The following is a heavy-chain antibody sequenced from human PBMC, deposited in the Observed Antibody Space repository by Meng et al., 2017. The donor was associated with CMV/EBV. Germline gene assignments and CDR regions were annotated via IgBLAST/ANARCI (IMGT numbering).Heavy chain of an antibody. CDR2: ITPLFGTS. J-gene: IGHJ1*01. CDR3: AREKIISRFAYFHH. D-gene: IGHD3-10*01. Sequence: QIQLVQSGAEVKKPGSLVKVSCKASGGTFSSYSIGWVRQAPGQGLEWMGAITPLFGTSTYAEKFQGRVMITADESTSTAYMERSSLKSDDTAVYYCAREKIISRFAYFHHWGQGTLVTVSS. CDR1: GGTFSSYS. V-gene: IGHV1-69*01.